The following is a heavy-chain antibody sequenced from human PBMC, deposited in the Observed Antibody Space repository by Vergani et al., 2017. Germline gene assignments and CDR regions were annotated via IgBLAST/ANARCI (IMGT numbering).Heavy chain of an antibody. CDR3: ARARYYDILTGPPYAYYGMDV. V-gene: IGHV3-64*01. D-gene: IGHD3-9*01. CDR1: GFTFSSYD. Sequence: EVQLVESGGGLVQPGGSLRLSCAASGFTFSSYDMHWVRQAPGKGLEYVSAISSNGGITYYANSVKGRFTISRDNSKNTLYLQMGSLRAEDMAVYYCARARYYDILTGPPYAYYGMDVWGQGTTVTVSS. CDR2: ISSNGGIT. J-gene: IGHJ6*02.